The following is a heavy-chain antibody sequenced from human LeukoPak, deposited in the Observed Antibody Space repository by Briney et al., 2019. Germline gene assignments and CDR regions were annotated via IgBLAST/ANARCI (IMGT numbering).Heavy chain of an antibody. CDR1: GFTFSSYA. V-gene: IGHV3-23*01. J-gene: IGHJ6*02. CDR2: ISGSGGST. CDR3: AKDAYEYSSSWYYYGMDV. D-gene: IGHD6-6*01. Sequence: GGSLRLSCAASGFTFSSYAMSWVRQAPGKGLEWVSAISGSGGSTYYADSVKGRFTISRDNSKNTLYLQMNSLRAEDTAVYYCAKDAYEYSSSWYYYGMDVWGQGTTVTVSS.